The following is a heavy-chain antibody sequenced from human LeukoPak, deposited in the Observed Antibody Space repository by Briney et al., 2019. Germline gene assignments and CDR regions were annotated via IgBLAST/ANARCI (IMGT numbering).Heavy chain of an antibody. J-gene: IGHJ3*02. Sequence: ASVTVSCKASGYTFTSYGISWVRQAPGQGLEWMGWISAYNGNTNYAQKLQGRVTMTTDTSTSTAYMELGSLRSDDTAVYYCARVRAVAGNAFDIWGQGTMVTVSS. CDR3: ARVRAVAGNAFDI. CDR2: ISAYNGNT. CDR1: GYTFTSYG. V-gene: IGHV1-18*01. D-gene: IGHD6-19*01.